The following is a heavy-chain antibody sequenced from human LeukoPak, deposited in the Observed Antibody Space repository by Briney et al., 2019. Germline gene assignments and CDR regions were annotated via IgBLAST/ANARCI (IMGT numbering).Heavy chain of an antibody. CDR3: AKVGDIVATIPLYYFDY. CDR2: IDSSSTTI. D-gene: IGHD5-12*01. J-gene: IGHJ4*02. CDR1: GFMLSRHS. Sequence: TGGSLRLSCVASGFMLSRHSMNWVRQAPGKGLEWISYIDSSSTTIYYADSVKGQFTISRDNAKNTLYLQMNSLRAEDTAVYYCAKVGDIVATIPLYYFDYWGQGTLVTVSS. V-gene: IGHV3-48*01.